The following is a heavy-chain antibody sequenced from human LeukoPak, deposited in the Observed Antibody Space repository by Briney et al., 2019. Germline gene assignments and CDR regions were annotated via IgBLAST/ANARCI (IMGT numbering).Heavy chain of an antibody. CDR3: ARRAGGYFDY. CDR1: GDTFTSVY. Sequence: VASVKVSCKASGDTFTSVYIHWGRQAPGQGLEWVGIINASRGDTTYAQKLQGRLTLIRDTSTSTVYMELSSLRSEDMAVYYCARRAGGYFDYWGQGTLVIVSS. J-gene: IGHJ4*02. D-gene: IGHD3-10*01. CDR2: INASRGDT. V-gene: IGHV1-46*04.